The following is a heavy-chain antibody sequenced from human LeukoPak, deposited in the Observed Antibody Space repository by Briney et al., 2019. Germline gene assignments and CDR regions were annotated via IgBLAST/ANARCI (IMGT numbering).Heavy chain of an antibody. CDR1: GFTFSAYP. CDR2: ISTDAYYK. Sequence: GGSLRLSCAASGFTFSAYPFHWVRQAPGKGLEWVAAISTDAYYKYHGDSVRGRFAISRDNYMNSLYLQLNGLRAEDTAVYYCAGSVIPRSWYFDLWGRGTLVTVSS. D-gene: IGHD2-21*01. CDR3: AGSVIPRSWYFDL. J-gene: IGHJ2*01. V-gene: IGHV3-30*09.